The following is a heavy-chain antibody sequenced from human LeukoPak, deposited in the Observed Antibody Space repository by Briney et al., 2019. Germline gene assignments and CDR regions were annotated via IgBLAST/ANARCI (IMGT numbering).Heavy chain of an antibody. CDR1: GYTFTGYY. V-gene: IGHV1-2*02. D-gene: IGHD2-2*01. CDR3: ARADASRWFDY. J-gene: IGHJ5*01. CDR2: INANSGDT. Sequence: VSVKVSCKASGYTFTGYYMHWVRQAPGQGLEWMGWINANSGDTGYAQKFQGRVTMTRDTSVSTAYMELSRLRSDDTAVYFCARADASRWFDYWGQGALVTVSS.